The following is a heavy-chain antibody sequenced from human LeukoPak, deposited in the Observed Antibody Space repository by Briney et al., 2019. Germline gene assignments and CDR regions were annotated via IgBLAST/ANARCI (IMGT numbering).Heavy chain of an antibody. Sequence: DPGGSLRLSCAASGVTLSSYAMSWARQAPGKGLEWVSYISSRSSTIYYADSVRGRFTISRDNAENSLYLQMNSLRAEDTAVYYCARDKCAGGSCYQGASYCYAMDVWGQGTTVTVSS. CDR1: GVTLSSYA. V-gene: IGHV3-48*01. J-gene: IGHJ6*02. CDR3: ARDKCAGGSCYQGASYCYAMDV. D-gene: IGHD2-15*01. CDR2: ISSRSSTI.